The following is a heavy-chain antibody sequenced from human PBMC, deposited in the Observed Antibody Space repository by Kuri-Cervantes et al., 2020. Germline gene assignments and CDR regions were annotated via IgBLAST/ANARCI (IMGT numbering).Heavy chain of an antibody. CDR3: ARISYYDSSGYLD. CDR2: IYYSGST. Sequence: ESLKISCTVSGGSFTSDYWSWIRQYPGKGLQWIGYIYYSGSTNYNPSLKSRVTISVDTSKNQFSLKLSSVTAADTAVYYCARISYYDSSGYLDWGQGTLVTVSS. D-gene: IGHD3-22*01. V-gene: IGHV4-59*01. J-gene: IGHJ4*02. CDR1: GGSFTSDY.